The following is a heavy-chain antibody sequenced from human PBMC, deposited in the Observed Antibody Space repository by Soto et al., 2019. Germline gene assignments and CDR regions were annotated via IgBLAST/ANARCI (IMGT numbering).Heavy chain of an antibody. CDR1: GFTFSSYA. V-gene: IGHV3-23*01. CDR2: ISGSGGST. J-gene: IGHJ6*02. Sequence: GGSLRLSCAASGFTFSSYAMSWVRQAPGKGLEWVSAISGSGGSTYYADSVKGRFTISRDNSKNTLYLQMNSLRAEDTAVYYCAKGAKPSSQYYYYYYGMDVWGQGTTVTVYS. CDR3: AKGAKPSSQYYYYYYGMDV.